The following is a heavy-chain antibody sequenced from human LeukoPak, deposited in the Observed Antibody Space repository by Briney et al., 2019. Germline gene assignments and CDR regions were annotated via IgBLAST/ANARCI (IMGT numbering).Heavy chain of an antibody. D-gene: IGHD3-22*01. Sequence: GGSLRLSCAASGFSFSSYAMSWVRQVPGKGLEWVSAISGSGGSTYYADSVKGRFTISRDNSKNTLYLQMNSLRAEDTAVYYCAKDSRMMVYDSSGYPYWGQGTLVTVSS. V-gene: IGHV3-23*01. J-gene: IGHJ4*02. CDR2: ISGSGGST. CDR3: AKDSRMMVYDSSGYPY. CDR1: GFSFSSYA.